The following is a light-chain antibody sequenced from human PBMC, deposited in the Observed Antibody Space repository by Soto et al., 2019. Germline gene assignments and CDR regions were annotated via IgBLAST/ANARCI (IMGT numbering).Light chain of an antibody. Sequence: EVVLTQSPATLSLSPGERATLSCRASQSVTKYLAWYQQKPGQALRLLIYDVSKRATGIPARFSGSGSETDFTLTISSLEPGDFAVYYCQQYGNSPWTFGHGTKVEIK. V-gene: IGKV3-11*01. J-gene: IGKJ1*01. CDR1: QSVTKY. CDR3: QQYGNSPWT. CDR2: DVS.